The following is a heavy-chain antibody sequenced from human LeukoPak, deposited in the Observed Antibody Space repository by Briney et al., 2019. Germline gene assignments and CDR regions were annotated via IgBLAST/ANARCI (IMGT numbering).Heavy chain of an antibody. CDR3: ASASGSPWNFDY. CDR2: INDDSTDV. CDR1: GFPFSLYA. D-gene: IGHD1-26*01. V-gene: IGHV3-48*01. Sequence: GGSLRLSCAASGFPFSLYAMNWVRQAPGKGLEWVSYINDDSTDVHYADSVKGRFSISRDNSKNTLYLQMNSLRAEDTAVYYCASASGSPWNFDYWGQGTLVTVSS. J-gene: IGHJ4*02.